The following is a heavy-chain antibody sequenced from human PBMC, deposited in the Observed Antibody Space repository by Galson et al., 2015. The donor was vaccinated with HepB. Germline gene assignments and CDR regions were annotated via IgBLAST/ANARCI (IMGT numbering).Heavy chain of an antibody. J-gene: IGHJ4*02. CDR3: ARGGTPIAAALEMDS. Sequence: SVKLSCKASGDSFGNFAVYWVRQAPGQGPEWLAWISASSGNTFSADNFQGRLTFTTDTSTTTAYLELRSLRSADTAVYYCARGGTPIAAALEMDSWGQGTLVTVSA. D-gene: IGHD6-13*01. CDR1: GDSFGNFA. V-gene: IGHV1-18*01. CDR2: ISASSGNT.